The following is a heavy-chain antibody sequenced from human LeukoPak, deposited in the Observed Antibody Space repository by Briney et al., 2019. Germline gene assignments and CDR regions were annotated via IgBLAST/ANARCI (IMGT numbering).Heavy chain of an antibody. CDR1: GFTFSSYA. CDR2: ISGSGGST. J-gene: IGHJ6*02. D-gene: IGHD6-13*01. Sequence: PGGSLRLSCAASGFTFSSYAMSWVRQAPGKGLEWVSAISGSGGSTYYADSVKGRFTISRDNSKNTLYLQMNSLRAEDTAVYYCARVGYSSSWSGDYYYGMDVWGQGTTVTVSS. V-gene: IGHV3-23*01. CDR3: ARVGYSSSWSGDYYYGMDV.